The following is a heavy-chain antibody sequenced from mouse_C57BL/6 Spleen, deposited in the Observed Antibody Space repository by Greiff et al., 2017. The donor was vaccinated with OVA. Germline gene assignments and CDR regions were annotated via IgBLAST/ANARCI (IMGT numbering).Heavy chain of an antibody. J-gene: IGHJ4*01. V-gene: IGHV1-18*01. CDR3: ARSGYGSSPYAMDY. CDR1: GYTFTDYN. Sequence: VQLQQSGPELVKPGASVKIPCKASGYTFTDYNMDWVKQSHGKSLEWIGDINPNNGGTIYNQKFKGKATLTVDKSSSTAYMELRSLTSEDTAVYYGARSGYGSSPYAMDYWGQGTSVTVSS. D-gene: IGHD1-1*01. CDR2: INPNNGGT.